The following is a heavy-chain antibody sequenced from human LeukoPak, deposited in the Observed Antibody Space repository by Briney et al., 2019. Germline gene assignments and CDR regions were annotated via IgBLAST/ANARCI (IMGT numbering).Heavy chain of an antibody. V-gene: IGHV4-59*08. CDR1: GGSISSYY. J-gene: IGHJ6*02. CDR3: ARRPYYYYGMDV. Sequence: SETLSLTCTVSGGSISSYYWSWIRQPPGEGLEWIGYIYYSGSTNYNPSLKSRVTISVDTSKNQFSLKLSSVTAADTAVYYCARRPYYYYGMDVWGQGTTVTVSS. CDR2: IYYSGST.